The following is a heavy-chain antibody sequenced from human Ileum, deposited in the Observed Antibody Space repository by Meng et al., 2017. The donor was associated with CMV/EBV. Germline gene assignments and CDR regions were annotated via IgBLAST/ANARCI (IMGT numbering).Heavy chain of an antibody. CDR2: IHSGGGT. Sequence: QLQLQGSGPGRVKPSETLSLTCTVSRGAISSSDYYWGWVRQPPGKGLEWIASIHSGGGTYYNPSLKSRVTISVDTSENQFSLRLTSVTAADTAVYYCARDYGSGSYRHYFDYWGQGTLVTVSS. D-gene: IGHD3-10*01. CDR3: ARDYGSGSYRHYFDY. CDR1: RGAISSSDYY. V-gene: IGHV4-39*07. J-gene: IGHJ4*02.